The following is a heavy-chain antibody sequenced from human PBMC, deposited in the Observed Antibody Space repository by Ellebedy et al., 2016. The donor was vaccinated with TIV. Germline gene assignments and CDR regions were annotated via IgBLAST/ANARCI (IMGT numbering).Heavy chain of an antibody. V-gene: IGHV3-23*01. Sequence: GGSLRLXXSGSGFSFGSYSLNWIRQAPGKGLEWVSAISPTGTTTHYADSVKDRFTISRDNSKKTMCLQMSSLSAEDAAIYYCAIRAPVYYYDGSAVDFWGQGTLVTVSS. D-gene: IGHD3-22*01. CDR2: ISPTGTTT. CDR1: GFSFGSYS. J-gene: IGHJ4*02. CDR3: AIRAPVYYYDGSAVDF.